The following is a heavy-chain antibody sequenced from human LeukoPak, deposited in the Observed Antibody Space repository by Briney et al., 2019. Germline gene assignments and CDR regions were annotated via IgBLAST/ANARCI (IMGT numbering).Heavy chain of an antibody. CDR2: TLHSGDP. D-gene: IGHD2-2*01. CDR1: DGSFIGYY. CDR3: ARGPIVAVPAVYYYYMDV. V-gene: IGHV4-34*01. J-gene: IGHJ6*03. Sequence: PSETLSLTCAVYDGSFIGYYWTWVRQTPGKGLEWIGDTLHSGDPNYNPSLESRATISVDPSKHQFTLNLTSVTAADTAVYFCARGPIVAVPAVYYYYMDVWGSGTTVTVSS.